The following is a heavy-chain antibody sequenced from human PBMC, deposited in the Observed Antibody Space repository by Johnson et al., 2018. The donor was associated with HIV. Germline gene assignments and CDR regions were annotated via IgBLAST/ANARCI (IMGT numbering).Heavy chain of an antibody. CDR3: ARNGLIPAAKGVAFDI. J-gene: IGHJ3*02. CDR2: ISSSGSTM. CDR1: GLTFSDYY. Sequence: QVPLVESGGGLVKPGGSLRLSCAAPGLTFSDYYMTWIRQAPGKGLEWVSYISSSGSTMYYADSVKGRFTISRDNAKNSLYLQMNSLRAEDTAVYYCARNGLIPAAKGVAFDIWGHGTTVTVSS. V-gene: IGHV3-11*01. D-gene: IGHD2-2*01.